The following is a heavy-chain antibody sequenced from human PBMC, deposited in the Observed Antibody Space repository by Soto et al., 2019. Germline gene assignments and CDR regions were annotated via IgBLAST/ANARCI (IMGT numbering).Heavy chain of an antibody. Sequence: QVQLVQSGAEVKKPGSSVKVSCKASGGTFSSYTITWVRQAPGQGLEWLGRIIPIFGVTNYAQKFQDRVTITADRSTTTAYMQLSRLRSEDTAGYYCVRDWESTTQTWGFGDSWGQGTLVTVSA. D-gene: IGHD1-1*01. CDR2: IIPIFGVT. J-gene: IGHJ4*02. CDR1: GGTFSSYT. CDR3: VRDWESTTQTWGFGDS. V-gene: IGHV1-69*08.